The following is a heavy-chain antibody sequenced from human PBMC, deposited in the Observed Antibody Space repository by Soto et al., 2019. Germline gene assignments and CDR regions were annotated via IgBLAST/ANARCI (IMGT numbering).Heavy chain of an antibody. J-gene: IGHJ4*02. V-gene: IGHV3-23*01. Sequence: EVQLLESGGGLVQPGGSLRLSCAASGFTFSGFAMNWVRQPPGKGLEWVSSVDYTGSYTFYAASVKGRFTISRDNSXXXVXXXXXXXXXXXXXXXXXXXRSXXXSEFDYWGQGTLVIVSS. CDR2: VDYTGSYT. CDR3: XXRSXXXSEFDY. CDR1: GFTFSGFA.